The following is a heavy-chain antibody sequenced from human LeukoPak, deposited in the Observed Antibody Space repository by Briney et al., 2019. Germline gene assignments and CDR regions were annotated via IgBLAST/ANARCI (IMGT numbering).Heavy chain of an antibody. V-gene: IGHV3-23*01. J-gene: IGHJ5*01. CDR3: TKLSGSRTSISPYCFDS. CDR1: GFTFTTYG. CDR2: ISGSGATT. Sequence: GGSLRLSCAASGFTFTTYGMSWVRQAPVKGLEWVSAISGSGATTYYADSVRGRFTISRDNSKNTLYLQMNSLRAEDTAIYYCTKLSGSRTSISPYCFDSCGQGTPVTVSS. D-gene: IGHD3-10*01.